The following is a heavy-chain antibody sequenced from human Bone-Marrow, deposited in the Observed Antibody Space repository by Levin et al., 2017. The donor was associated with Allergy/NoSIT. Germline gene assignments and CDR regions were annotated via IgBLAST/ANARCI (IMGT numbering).Heavy chain of an antibody. D-gene: IGHD3-3*01. V-gene: IGHV3-74*01. Sequence: WASVKVSCAASGFTFSSYWMHWVRQAPGKGLVWVSRINSDGSSTSYADSVKGRFTISRDNAKNTLYLQMNSLRAEDTAVYYCARVRAPFGWSGYKTLDVWGQGTTVTVSS. CDR2: INSDGSST. CDR3: ARVRAPFGWSGYKTLDV. J-gene: IGHJ6*02. CDR1: GFTFSSYW.